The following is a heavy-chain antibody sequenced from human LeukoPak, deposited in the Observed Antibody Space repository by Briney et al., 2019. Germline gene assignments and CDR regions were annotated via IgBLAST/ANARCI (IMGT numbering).Heavy chain of an antibody. Sequence: GGSLRLSCAASGFTFSSHWMNWVRQAPGKGLEWVANIKQDGSEKYYVDSVKGRFTISRDNARNSLYLQMNSLRAEDTAVYYCARSPYYAGNSHFDYWGQGTLVTVSS. D-gene: IGHD4-23*01. CDR1: GFTFSSHW. CDR2: IKQDGSEK. J-gene: IGHJ4*02. CDR3: ARSPYYAGNSHFDY. V-gene: IGHV3-7*01.